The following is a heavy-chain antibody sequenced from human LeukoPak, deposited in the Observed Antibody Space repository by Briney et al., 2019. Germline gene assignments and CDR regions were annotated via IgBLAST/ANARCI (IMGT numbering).Heavy chain of an antibody. Sequence: SETLSLTCTVSGGSIRSSSYYWGWIRQPPGKGLEWIGSIYYSGSTYYNASFKSRGTISVDTSKNQFSLKLNSVTAADTAVYYCARRAGHSSGYPPGFDYWGQGTLVTVSS. J-gene: IGHJ4*02. D-gene: IGHD3-22*01. CDR1: GGSIRSSSYY. V-gene: IGHV4-39*01. CDR3: ARRAGHSSGYPPGFDY. CDR2: IYYSGST.